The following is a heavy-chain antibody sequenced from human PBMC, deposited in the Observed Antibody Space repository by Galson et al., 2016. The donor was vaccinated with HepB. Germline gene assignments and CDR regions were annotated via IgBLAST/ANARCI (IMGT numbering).Heavy chain of an antibody. D-gene: IGHD1-26*01. CDR3: ARGRVGATTSERRQYFDY. J-gene: IGHJ4*02. CDR1: GFTVSTNY. V-gene: IGHV3-53*01. CDR2: IYSGGST. Sequence: SLRLSCAASGFTVSTNYMIWVRQAPGKGLEWVSSIYSGGSTYYADSVKGRFTISRDNSKNTVYLQMNSLRAEDTAVYYCARGRVGATTSERRQYFDYWGQGTLVTVSS.